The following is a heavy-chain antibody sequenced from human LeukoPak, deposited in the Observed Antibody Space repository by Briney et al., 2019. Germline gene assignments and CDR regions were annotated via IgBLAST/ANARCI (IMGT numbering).Heavy chain of an antibody. D-gene: IGHD3-10*01. CDR2: IYYSGST. Sequence: SETLSLTCTVSRGSISSYYWSWIRQPPGKGLEWIGYIYYSGSTNYNPSLKSRVTISVDTSKNQFSLKLSSVTAADTAVYYCASWKGSYYGSGSEFDYWGQGTLVTVSS. J-gene: IGHJ4*02. CDR3: ASWKGSYYGSGSEFDY. CDR1: RGSISSYY. V-gene: IGHV4-59*01.